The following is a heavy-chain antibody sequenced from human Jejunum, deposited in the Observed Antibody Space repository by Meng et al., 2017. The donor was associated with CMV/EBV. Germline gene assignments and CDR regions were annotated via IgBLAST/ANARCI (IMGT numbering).Heavy chain of an antibody. CDR3: ARGHCTKTSCYTGAVDF. Sequence: SVTSSHWWSWVRQSPERGVEWIGKISPTEARNYNPSLKSRVTISVDRSKNQFSLMLSSVTAADTALYYCARGHCTKTSCYTGAVDFWGQGTLVTVSS. D-gene: IGHD2-2*02. CDR1: SVTSSHW. J-gene: IGHJ4*02. V-gene: IGHV4-4*02. CDR2: ISPTEAR.